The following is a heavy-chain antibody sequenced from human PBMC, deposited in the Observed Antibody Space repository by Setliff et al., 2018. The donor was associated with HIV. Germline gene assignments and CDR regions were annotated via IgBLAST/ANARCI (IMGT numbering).Heavy chain of an antibody. Sequence: ASETLSLTCAVYGGSFSDYYWSWIRQPPGKGLEWIGEINHSGSTNYNPSLKRRVTISVDTSKNQFSLKLNSVTAADTAVYYCARERSLITVRRYFDNWGQGTLVTVSS. CDR2: INHSGST. V-gene: IGHV4-34*01. D-gene: IGHD1-1*01. CDR3: ARERSLITVRRYFDN. CDR1: GGSFSDYY. J-gene: IGHJ4*02.